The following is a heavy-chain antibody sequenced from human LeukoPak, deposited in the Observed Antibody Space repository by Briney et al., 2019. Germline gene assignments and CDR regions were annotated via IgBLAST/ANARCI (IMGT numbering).Heavy chain of an antibody. CDR1: GFTFSDYY. J-gene: IGHJ4*02. D-gene: IGHD2-2*01. Sequence: GGSLRLSCAASGFTFSDYYMSWIRQAPGKGLEWVSYISSSGSTIYYADSVKGRFTISRDNARNSLYLQMNSLRAEDTAVYYCARALCSSTSCYPDYWGQGTLVTVSS. CDR2: ISSSGSTI. V-gene: IGHV3-11*04. CDR3: ARALCSSTSCYPDY.